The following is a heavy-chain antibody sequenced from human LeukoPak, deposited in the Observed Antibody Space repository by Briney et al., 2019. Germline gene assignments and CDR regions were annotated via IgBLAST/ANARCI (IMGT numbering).Heavy chain of an antibody. D-gene: IGHD3-10*01. V-gene: IGHV3-30-3*01. CDR2: TSSDLNVK. Sequence: GGSLRLSCAASGFTFRNYVIHWVRQAPGKGLEWVAATSSDLNVKLYADSVKGRFTISRDNSRSTLYLQMNSLRPEDTATYYCAREGYYGSGSPPSLYFDYWGQGTLVTVSS. CDR3: AREGYYGSGSPPSLYFDY. J-gene: IGHJ4*02. CDR1: GFTFRNYV.